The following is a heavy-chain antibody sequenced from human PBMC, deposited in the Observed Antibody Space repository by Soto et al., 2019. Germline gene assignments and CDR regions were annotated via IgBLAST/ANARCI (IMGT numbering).Heavy chain of an antibody. CDR2: ISAYNGNT. CDR3: ARASELELLVDY. Sequence: ASVKVSCKASGNTVPNYAIHWVRQAPGQGLEWMGWISAYNGNTNYAQKLQGRVTMTTDTSTSTAYMELRSLRSDDTAVYYCARASELELLVDYWGQGTLVTVSS. CDR1: GNTVPNYA. V-gene: IGHV1-18*01. D-gene: IGHD1-7*01. J-gene: IGHJ4*02.